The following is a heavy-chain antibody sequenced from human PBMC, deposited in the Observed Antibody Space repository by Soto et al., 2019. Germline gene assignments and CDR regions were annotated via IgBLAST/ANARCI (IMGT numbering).Heavy chain of an antibody. J-gene: IGHJ6*03. V-gene: IGHV4-34*01. CDR2: INHSGST. D-gene: IGHD6-13*01. Sequence: SETLSLTCAVYGGSFSGYYWSWIRQPPGKGLEWIGEINHSGSTNYNPSLKSRVTISVDTSKNQFSLKLSSVTAADTAVYYCAQRGELVYYMDVWGKGTTVTVSS. CDR1: GGSFSGYY. CDR3: AQRGELVYYMDV.